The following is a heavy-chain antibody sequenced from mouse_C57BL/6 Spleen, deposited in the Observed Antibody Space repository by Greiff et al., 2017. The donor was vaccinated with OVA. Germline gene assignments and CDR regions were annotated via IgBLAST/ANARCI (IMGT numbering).Heavy chain of an antibody. CDR3: ARHGTGTYAMDY. Sequence: EVHLVESGGDLVKPGGSLKLSCAASGFTFSSYGMSWVRQTPDKRLEWVATISSGGSYTSYPDSVKGRFTISRDNAKNTLYLQMSSLKSEDTAMYYCARHGTGTYAMDYWGQGTSVTVSS. V-gene: IGHV5-6*01. CDR1: GFTFSSYG. CDR2: ISSGGSYT. J-gene: IGHJ4*01. D-gene: IGHD4-1*01.